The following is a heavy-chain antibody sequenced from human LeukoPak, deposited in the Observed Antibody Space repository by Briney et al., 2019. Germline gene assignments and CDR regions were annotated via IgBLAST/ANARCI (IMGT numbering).Heavy chain of an antibody. CDR1: GFKFSSYE. J-gene: IGHJ6*03. CDR2: ISTSGDTM. CDR3: AKEVSDYVTYYYMDV. Sequence: GGSLRLSCAASGFKFSSYEMNWVRQAPGKGLEWISYISTSGDTMYYADSVKGRFTISRDNSKNTLYLQMNNLTTEDTAVYYCAKEVSDYVTYYYMDVWGKGTTVTVSS. D-gene: IGHD4-17*01. V-gene: IGHV3-48*03.